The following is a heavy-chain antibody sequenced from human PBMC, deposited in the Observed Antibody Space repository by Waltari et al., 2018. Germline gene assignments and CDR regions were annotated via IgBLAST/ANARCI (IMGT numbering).Heavy chain of an antibody. V-gene: IGHV3-33*01. J-gene: IGHJ6*02. Sequence: QVQLVESGGGVVQHGRSLRLSCAASGFTLSSYGMHWVRQAPGKGLEWVAVIWYDGSNKYYADSVKGRFTISRDNSKNTLYLQMNSLRAEDTAVYYCARVQNSGTLYGMDVWGQGTTVTVSS. CDR2: IWYDGSNK. CDR3: ARVQNSGTLYGMDV. D-gene: IGHD1-26*01. CDR1: GFTLSSYG.